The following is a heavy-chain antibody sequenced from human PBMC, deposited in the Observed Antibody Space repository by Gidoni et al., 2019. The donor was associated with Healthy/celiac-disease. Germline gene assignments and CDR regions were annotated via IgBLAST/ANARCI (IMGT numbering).Heavy chain of an antibody. Sequence: QVQLVQSGAEVKKPGSSVKVSCKASGGTFSSYAISWVRQAPGQGLEWMGGIIPIFGTANYAQKFQGRVTITADESTSTAYMELSSLRSEDTAVYYCARGSGVRIAARLEHHYFDYWGQGTLVTVSS. V-gene: IGHV1-69*01. J-gene: IGHJ4*02. CDR3: ARGSGVRIAARLEHHYFDY. CDR2: IIPIFGTA. D-gene: IGHD6-6*01. CDR1: GGTFSSYA.